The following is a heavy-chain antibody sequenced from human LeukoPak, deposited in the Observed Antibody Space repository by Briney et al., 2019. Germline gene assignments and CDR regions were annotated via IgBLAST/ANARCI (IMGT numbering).Heavy chain of an antibody. V-gene: IGHV3-66*01. Sequence: QPGGSLRLSCTASGFSVKSNYMSWVRQAPGKGLEWVAVIYSGGSAHHAAPVRGRFTISRDKSKNTVYLQMNNLRVEDTAVYYCAKDGSGVVPAAIGNWFDPWGQGTLVTVSS. CDR1: GFSVKSNY. CDR3: AKDGSGVVPAAIGNWFDP. J-gene: IGHJ5*02. D-gene: IGHD2-2*01. CDR2: IYSGGSA.